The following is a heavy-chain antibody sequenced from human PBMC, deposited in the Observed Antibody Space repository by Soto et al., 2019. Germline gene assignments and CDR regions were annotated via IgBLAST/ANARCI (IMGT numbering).Heavy chain of an antibody. J-gene: IGHJ4*02. Sequence: EVQLLESGGGLVQPGGSLRLSCAAYGFTFSTYAMAWVRQAPGKGLEWVSTISVSGTNTYYADSVKGRFTISRDNSKNTLYLQMNSLRADDTAVFYFAKLGVPRVVITSLDYWGQGTLVTVSS. CDR1: GFTFSTYA. CDR2: ISVSGTNT. V-gene: IGHV3-23*01. D-gene: IGHD3-22*01. CDR3: AKLGVPRVVITSLDY.